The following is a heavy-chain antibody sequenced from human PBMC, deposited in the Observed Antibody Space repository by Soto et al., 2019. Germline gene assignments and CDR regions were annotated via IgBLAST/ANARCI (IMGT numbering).Heavy chain of an antibody. Sequence: GASVKVSCKASGYTFTGYYIHWVRQAPGQGLEWMGWINPNGGGTNYAQKFQGRVSMTRDTSISTAFMDLSRLISDDTAIYYCARDDAFDIWGRGTLVTVSS. V-gene: IGHV1-2*02. CDR3: ARDDAFDI. J-gene: IGHJ3*02. CDR2: INPNGGGT. CDR1: GYTFTGYY.